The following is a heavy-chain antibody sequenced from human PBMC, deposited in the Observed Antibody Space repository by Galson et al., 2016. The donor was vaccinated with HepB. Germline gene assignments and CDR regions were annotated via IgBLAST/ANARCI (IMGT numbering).Heavy chain of an antibody. CDR3: AREYSGFDADRRLDN. Sequence: SVKVSCKASGYSFIGHYMHWVRQAPGQGLEWMGWINSSSGGTKFAQKFQGRVTMTRDASISTAYMELTRLRSDDTAVYYCAREYSGFDADRRLDNWGQGTLVTVSS. CDR1: GYSFIGHY. V-gene: IGHV1-2*02. D-gene: IGHD5-12*01. CDR2: INSSSGGT. J-gene: IGHJ4*02.